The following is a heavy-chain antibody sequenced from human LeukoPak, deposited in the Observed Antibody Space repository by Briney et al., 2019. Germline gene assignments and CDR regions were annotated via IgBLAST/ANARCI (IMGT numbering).Heavy chain of an antibody. Sequence: ASVKVSCKASRYTFTTYDINWVRQATGQGLEWMGWMSPNSGNTGYAQKFQGRVTMTRDTSINTAYMELSSLTSEDTAVYFCARGVTAGVDFWGQGTPVTVSS. D-gene: IGHD6-25*01. CDR3: ARGVTAGVDF. CDR1: RYTFTTYD. CDR2: MSPNSGNT. V-gene: IGHV1-8*01. J-gene: IGHJ4*02.